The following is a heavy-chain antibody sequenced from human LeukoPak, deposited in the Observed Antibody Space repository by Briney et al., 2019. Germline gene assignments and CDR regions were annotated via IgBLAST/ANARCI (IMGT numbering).Heavy chain of an antibody. J-gene: IGHJ4*02. Sequence: ASVKVSCKASGYTFTGYYMRWVRQAPGQGLEWMGWINPNSGGTNYAQKFQGWVTMTRDTSISTAYMELSRLRSDDTAVYYCARAGTVEMTPLDYWGQGTLVTVSS. CDR3: ARAGTVEMTPLDY. CDR1: GYTFTGYY. D-gene: IGHD5-24*01. V-gene: IGHV1-2*04. CDR2: INPNSGGT.